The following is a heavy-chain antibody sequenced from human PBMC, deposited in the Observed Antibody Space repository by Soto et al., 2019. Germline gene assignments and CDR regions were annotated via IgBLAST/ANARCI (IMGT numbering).Heavy chain of an antibody. J-gene: IGHJ4*02. Sequence: VQLQESGPGLMKPSGTLSLTCTVSGGSISSPSYNWGWVRQPPGKGPEWLGSFFYGGVTHYNPSLKSRLAISVDTARSQVSLTLTSVTAADTAMYYCTTVASTHFDSWGQGALVTVSS. V-gene: IGHV4-39*01. CDR3: TTVASTHFDS. D-gene: IGHD4-17*01. CDR1: GGSISSPSYN. CDR2: FFYGGVT.